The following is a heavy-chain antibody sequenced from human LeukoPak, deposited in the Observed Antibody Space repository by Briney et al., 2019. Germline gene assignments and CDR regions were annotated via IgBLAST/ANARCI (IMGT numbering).Heavy chain of an antibody. CDR2: IIPIFATA. V-gene: IGHV1-69*13. CDR3: ARGPITTRSHFDY. D-gene: IGHD3-22*01. Sequence: SVKVSCKASGGTFISYAISWVRQAPGQGLEWMGGIIPIFATANYAQKFQGRVTITADESTSTAYMVLSSLRSEDTAVYYCARGPITTRSHFDYWGQGTLVTASS. J-gene: IGHJ4*02. CDR1: GGTFISYA.